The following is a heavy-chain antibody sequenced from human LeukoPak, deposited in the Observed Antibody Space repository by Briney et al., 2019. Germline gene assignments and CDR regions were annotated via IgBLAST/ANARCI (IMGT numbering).Heavy chain of an antibody. V-gene: IGHV5-51*01. Sequence: KLGESLKISCKGSGYSFTSYWIGWVRQMPGKGLEWMGIIYPGDSDTRYSPSFQGQVTISADKSISTAYLQWSSLKASDTAMYYCARSRGGYSYGYYFDYWGQGTLVTVSS. CDR3: ARSRGGYSYGYYFDY. D-gene: IGHD5-18*01. CDR1: GYSFTSYW. J-gene: IGHJ4*02. CDR2: IYPGDSDT.